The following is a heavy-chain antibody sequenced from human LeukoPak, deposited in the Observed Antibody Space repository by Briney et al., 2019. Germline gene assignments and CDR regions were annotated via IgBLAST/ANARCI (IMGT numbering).Heavy chain of an antibody. V-gene: IGHV3-9*01. CDR1: GFTFDDYA. J-gene: IGHJ4*02. Sequence: GGSLRLSCAAFGFTFDDYAMHWVRQAPGKGLEWVSGISWNSGSIGYADSVKGRFTISRYNAKNSLYLQMNSLRAEDTAVHYCANLLDSSSWYEELSSDYWGQGTLVTVSS. CDR3: ANLLDSSSWYEELSSDY. D-gene: IGHD6-13*01. CDR2: ISWNSGSI.